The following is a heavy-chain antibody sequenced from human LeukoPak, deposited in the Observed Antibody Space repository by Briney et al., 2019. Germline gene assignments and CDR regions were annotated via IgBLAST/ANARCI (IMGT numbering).Heavy chain of an antibody. Sequence: GGSLRLSCAASGFTFSSYAMHWVRQAPGKGLEWVAVISYDGSNKYYADSVKGRFTISRDNSKNTLYLQMNSLRAEDTAVYYCARDISYGSGSYYNALDYWGQGTLVTVSS. V-gene: IGHV3-30-3*01. CDR3: ARDISYGSGSYYNALDY. CDR1: GFTFSSYA. CDR2: ISYDGSNK. J-gene: IGHJ4*02. D-gene: IGHD3-10*01.